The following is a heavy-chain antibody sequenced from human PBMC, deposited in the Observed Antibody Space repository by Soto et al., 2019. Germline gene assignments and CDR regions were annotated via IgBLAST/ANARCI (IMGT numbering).Heavy chain of an antibody. CDR1: GGSLSDYF. Sequence: SETLSLTCVVSGGSLSDYFWSWIRQPPGMALEWIGEINHLGSINYNPSLKSRVTMSVDTSKNQFSLTLNSVTAADTAVYYCARDTTAKLIVATIGVQYGMDVWGQGTTVTVSS. J-gene: IGHJ6*02. CDR2: INHLGSI. CDR3: ARDTTAKLIVATIGVQYGMDV. D-gene: IGHD5-12*01. V-gene: IGHV4-34*01.